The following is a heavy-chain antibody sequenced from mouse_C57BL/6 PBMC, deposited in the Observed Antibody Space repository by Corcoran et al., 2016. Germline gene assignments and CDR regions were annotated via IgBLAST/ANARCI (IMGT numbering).Heavy chain of an antibody. CDR3: EREGNPWFAY. D-gene: IGHD2-1*01. CDR1: GYTFTGDW. V-gene: IGHV1-9*01. CDR2: ILPGSGST. Sequence: QVQLQQSGAELMEPGASVKLSCKTTGYTFTGDWIEWVKQKAGHGLEWIGEILPGSGSTNYNEKFKDKATFTADTSSNTAYMPLSSLTTEDSDIYYCEREGNPWFAYWGQGTLVTVSA. J-gene: IGHJ3*01.